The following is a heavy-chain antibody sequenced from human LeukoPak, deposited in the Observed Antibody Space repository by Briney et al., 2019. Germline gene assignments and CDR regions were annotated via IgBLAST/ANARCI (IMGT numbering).Heavy chain of an antibody. D-gene: IGHD2-2*01. J-gene: IGHJ4*02. CDR2: IYHSGST. CDR3: AREEVPSPSYFDY. V-gene: IGHV4-39*07. Sequence: SSETLSLTCTVSGGSVSSGSYYWSWIRQPAGKGLEWIGSIYHSGSTYYNPSLKSRVTISVDTSKNQFSLKLSSVTAADTAVYYCAREEVPSPSYFDYWGQGTLVTVSS. CDR1: GGSVSSGSYY.